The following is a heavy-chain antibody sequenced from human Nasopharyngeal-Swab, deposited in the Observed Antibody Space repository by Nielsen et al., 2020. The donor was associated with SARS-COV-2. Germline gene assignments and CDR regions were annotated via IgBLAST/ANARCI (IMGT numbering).Heavy chain of an antibody. CDR1: GFSVSYNY. J-gene: IGHJ4*02. V-gene: IGHV3-30*18. CDR3: AKGGWYSSSRYYFDY. Sequence: GESLKISCEVSGFSVSYNYMSWVRQAPGKGLEWVAVISYDGSNKYYADSVKGRFTISRDNSKNTLYLQMNSLRAEDTAVYYCAKGGWYSSSRYYFDYWGQGTLVTVSS. D-gene: IGHD6-13*01. CDR2: ISYDGSNK.